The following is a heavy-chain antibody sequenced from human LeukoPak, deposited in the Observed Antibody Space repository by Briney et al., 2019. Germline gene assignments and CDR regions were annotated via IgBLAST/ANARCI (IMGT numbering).Heavy chain of an antibody. CDR2: IFHTGST. Sequence: PSETLSLTCTVSGDFITNSYWTWIRQPPGKGLEYIAYIFHTGSTNYNPSLKGRATISLDTSKNQFSLKLTSVTSADTAVYYCAREYCTRTNCYDYFDYWGKGTLVTVSS. CDR1: GDFITNSY. V-gene: IGHV4-59*01. D-gene: IGHD2-2*01. J-gene: IGHJ4*02. CDR3: AREYCTRTNCYDYFDY.